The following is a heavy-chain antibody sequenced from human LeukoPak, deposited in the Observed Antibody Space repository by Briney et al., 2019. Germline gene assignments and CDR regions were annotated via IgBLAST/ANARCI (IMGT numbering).Heavy chain of an antibody. J-gene: IGHJ6*02. CDR3: ARRKVVSAYYYGMDV. V-gene: IGHV3-66*01. Sequence: GGSLRLSCAASGFTFNSQYMSWVRQAPGKGLEWVSDIYTGGTTHYADSVKGRFTISRDNAKNTLYLQMNSLRAEDTAVYYCARRKVVSAYYYGMDVWGQGTTVTVSS. CDR2: IYTGGTT. CDR1: GFTFNSQY. D-gene: IGHD2-2*01.